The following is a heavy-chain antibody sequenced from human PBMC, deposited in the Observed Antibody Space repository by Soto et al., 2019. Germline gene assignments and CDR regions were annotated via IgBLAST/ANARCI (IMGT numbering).Heavy chain of an antibody. CDR2: ISGSGGST. Sequence: EVQLLESGGGLVQPGGSLRLSCAASGFTFSSYAMSWVRQAPGKGLEWVSAISGSGGSTYYADSVKGRFTISRDNSKNTLYLPMNSLRAEDKGVYYCAKPVSDYGDYWYFDLWGRGTLVTVSS. CDR1: GFTFSSYA. D-gene: IGHD4-17*01. J-gene: IGHJ2*01. V-gene: IGHV3-23*01. CDR3: AKPVSDYGDYWYFDL.